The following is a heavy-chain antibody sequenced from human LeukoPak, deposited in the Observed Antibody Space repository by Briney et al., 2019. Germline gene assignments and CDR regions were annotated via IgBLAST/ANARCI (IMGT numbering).Heavy chain of an antibody. CDR1: GYSISSGYY. CDR3: ARAAGITMVRRHFDY. J-gene: IGHJ4*02. V-gene: IGHV4-38-2*01. CDR2: IYHSGST. D-gene: IGHD3-10*01. Sequence: SETLSLTCAVSGYSISSGYYWGWIRQPPGKGLEWIGSIYHSGSTYYNPSLKSRVTISVDTSKNQFSLKLSSVTAADTAVYYCARAAGITMVRRHFDYWGRGTLVTVSS.